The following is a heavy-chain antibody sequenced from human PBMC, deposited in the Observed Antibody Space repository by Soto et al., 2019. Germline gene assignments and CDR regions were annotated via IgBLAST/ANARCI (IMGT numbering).Heavy chain of an antibody. V-gene: IGHV4-34*01. D-gene: IGHD2-21*02. CDR2: INDGGSA. CDR3: ARHPSDFWFDP. Sequence: SETLSLTCAVYGGSFSGYSWTWIRQSPGKGLEWIGQINDGGSANYNPSLKSRVTVSVDTSKNQFSLKLSSVTAADTAVYYCARHPSDFWFDPWGQGTLVTVSS. CDR1: GGSFSGYS. J-gene: IGHJ5*02.